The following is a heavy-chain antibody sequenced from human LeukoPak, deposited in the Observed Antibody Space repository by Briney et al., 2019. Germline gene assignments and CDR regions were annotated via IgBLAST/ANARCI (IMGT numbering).Heavy chain of an antibody. D-gene: IGHD6-6*01. CDR3: ARFRIAARPRGYYFDY. CDR2: IYYSGST. CDR1: GVSISSSSYY. J-gene: IGHJ4*02. V-gene: IGHV4-39*07. Sequence: SETLSLTCTVSGVSISSSSYYWGWLRQPPGKGLEWIGSIYYSGSTYYNPSLKSRVTISVDTSKNQFSLKLSSVTAADTAVYYCARFRIAARPRGYYFDYWGQGTLVTVSS.